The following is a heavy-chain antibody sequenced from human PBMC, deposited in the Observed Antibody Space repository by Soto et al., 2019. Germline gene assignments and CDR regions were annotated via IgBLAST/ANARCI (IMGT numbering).Heavy chain of an antibody. CDR2: VYHSGDT. D-gene: IGHD4-17*01. J-gene: IGHJ6*03. Sequence: SETLSLTCTVSGGSINGYYWTWIRQPPGKGLEWIGYVYHSGDTNYNPPLKSRVSILVDTSKKQFSLNLSSVTAADTAVYYCARASYPYGGYYYMDVWGKGTTVTVSS. CDR3: ARASYPYGGYYYMDV. CDR1: GGSINGYY. V-gene: IGHV4-59*01.